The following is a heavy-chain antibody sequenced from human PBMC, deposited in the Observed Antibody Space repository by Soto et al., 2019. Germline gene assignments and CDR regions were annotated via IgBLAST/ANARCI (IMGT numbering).Heavy chain of an antibody. Sequence: GGSLRLSCAASGFTVSSNYLTWVRQAPGKGLKWVSVLYPSGRAFYADSVEGRFTISTDNSQNSVYLQMSTLRAEDTAIYYCARGLGREYQDDRNHFHLDYWGQGTQVTVSS. V-gene: IGHV3-53*01. D-gene: IGHD2-2*01. CDR1: GFTVSSNY. CDR3: ARGLGREYQDDRNHFHLDY. CDR2: LYPSGRA. J-gene: IGHJ4*02.